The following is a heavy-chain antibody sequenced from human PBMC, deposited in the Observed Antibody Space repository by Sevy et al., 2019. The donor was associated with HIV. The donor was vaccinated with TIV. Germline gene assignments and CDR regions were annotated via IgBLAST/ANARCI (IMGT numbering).Heavy chain of an antibody. CDR1: GFTFTGSA. J-gene: IGHJ2*01. Sequence: GGSLRLSSAASGFTFTGSAMHWVRQASGKGLEWVGRIRGKPNNYATAYAASVKGRFTISRDDSDSTAYLQINNLKTEDTALYYCTRLTGDPGWYFDLWGRGTLVTVSS. CDR3: TRLTGDPGWYFDL. CDR2: IRGKPNNYAT. D-gene: IGHD7-27*01. V-gene: IGHV3-73*01.